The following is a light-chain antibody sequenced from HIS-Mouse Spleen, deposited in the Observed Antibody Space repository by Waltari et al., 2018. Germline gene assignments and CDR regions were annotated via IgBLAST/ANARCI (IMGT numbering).Light chain of an antibody. J-gene: IGKJ1*01. Sequence: DIQLTQSPSFLSASVGDIVAISCRASQGISSYLAWYQQKPGKAPKLLIYAASTLQSGVPSRFSGSGSGTEFTLTISSLQPEDFATYYCQQLNSYPPTFGQGTKVEIK. CDR1: QGISSY. CDR2: AAS. V-gene: IGKV1-9*01. CDR3: QQLNSYPPT.